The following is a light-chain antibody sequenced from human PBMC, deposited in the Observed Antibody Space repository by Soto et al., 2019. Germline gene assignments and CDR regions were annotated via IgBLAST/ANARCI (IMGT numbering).Light chain of an antibody. CDR3: QQYSNWPRK. V-gene: IGKV3-15*01. CDR2: GAS. CDR1: RSISSN. Sequence: EIVMTQSPATLSVSPGERATLSCRASRSISSNLAWYQQRPGQAPRLLIYGASTRATDIPPRFSGGGSGTEFILTISSLQSEDFAIYYCQQYSNWPRKFGQGTKV. J-gene: IGKJ1*01.